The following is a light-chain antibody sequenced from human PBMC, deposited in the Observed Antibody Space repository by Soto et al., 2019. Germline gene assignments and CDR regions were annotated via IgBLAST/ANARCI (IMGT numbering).Light chain of an antibody. CDR2: GAS. Sequence: EIVTTQSPVTLSVSPGERATLSCRASQSISDESAWYQQKPGQAPRLLMFGASTRATGIPARFSGSGSGTDFTLTITGLQSEDFAVYYCQQYKSWPYTFGQGTRLEIK. CDR3: QQYKSWPYT. CDR1: QSISDE. V-gene: IGKV3-15*01. J-gene: IGKJ5*01.